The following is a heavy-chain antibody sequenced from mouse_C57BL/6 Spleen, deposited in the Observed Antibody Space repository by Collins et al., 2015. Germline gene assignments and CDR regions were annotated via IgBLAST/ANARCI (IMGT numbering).Heavy chain of an antibody. CDR2: IYPGDGDT. CDR1: GYVFSTSW. CDR3: ARDGNYYGSSLAWYFDV. V-gene: IGHV1-82*01. J-gene: IGHJ1*01. Sequence: QVQLRQSGPELVKPGASVKISCKVSGYVFSTSWMNWVKQRPGQGLEWIGRIYPGDGDTKYNGKFKGKATLTADKSSSTAYMQLSSLSSMDSAVYFCARDGNYYGSSLAWYFDVWGAGTTVTVSS. D-gene: IGHD1-1*01.